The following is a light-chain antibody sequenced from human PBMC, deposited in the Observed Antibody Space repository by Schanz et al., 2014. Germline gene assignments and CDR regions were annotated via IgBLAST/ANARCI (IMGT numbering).Light chain of an antibody. V-gene: IGLV2-14*01. CDR1: SSDVGGYNY. CDR2: DVG. Sequence: QSALTQPASVSGSPGQSITMSCTGTSSDVGGYNYVSWYQQHPGKAPKLMIYDVGNRPSGVSNRFSGSKSGNTASLTISGLQAEDEADYYCTSYTSSSTLGEFGGGTKLTVL. J-gene: IGLJ2*01. CDR3: TSYTSSSTLGE.